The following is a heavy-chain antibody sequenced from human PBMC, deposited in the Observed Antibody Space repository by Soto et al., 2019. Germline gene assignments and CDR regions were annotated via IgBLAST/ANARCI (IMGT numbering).Heavy chain of an antibody. CDR2: AYYRSKWYN. J-gene: IGHJ3*02. D-gene: IGHD6-19*01. CDR3: ASAVAATANAFVT. Sequence: SQTLSLTCAISGDSVSSNSAAWNWVRQSPSRGLEWLGRAYYRSKWYNDYAVSVKSRITIDPDTSKNQFSLQLNSVTTDDTAVYYCASAVAATANAFVTWGQGTVVTVSS. CDR1: GDSVSSNSAA. V-gene: IGHV6-1*01.